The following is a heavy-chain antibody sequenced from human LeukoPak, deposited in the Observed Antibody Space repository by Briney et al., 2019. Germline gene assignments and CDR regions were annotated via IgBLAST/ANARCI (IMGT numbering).Heavy chain of an antibody. CDR1: GGSISSSNYY. J-gene: IGHJ4*02. CDR2: IYYSGST. CDR3: ARSRKNDCTSTSCYTDY. Sequence: PSETLSLTCTVSGGSISSSNYYWGWIRQPPGKGLEWIGSIYYSGSTYYNPSLKSRGTISVDTSKNQFSLKLSSVTAADMAVYYCARSRKNDCTSTSCYTDYWGQGTPVTVSS. V-gene: IGHV4-39*01. D-gene: IGHD2-2*02.